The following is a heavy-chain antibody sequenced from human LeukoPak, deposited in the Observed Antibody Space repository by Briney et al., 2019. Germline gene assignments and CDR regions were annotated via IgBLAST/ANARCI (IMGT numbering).Heavy chain of an antibody. Sequence: KPAETLSLPCAVYGGSFRGYYWSWIRQPPGKGLEWIGEINHSGSTNYNPSLKSRVTISLDTSMKKFSLKLNSVTAADTAVYYCASTERCSTTCPLDYWGQGTLVTVSS. CDR2: INHSGST. J-gene: IGHJ4*02. D-gene: IGHD2-2*01. CDR1: GGSFRGYY. CDR3: ASTERCSTTCPLDY. V-gene: IGHV4-34*01.